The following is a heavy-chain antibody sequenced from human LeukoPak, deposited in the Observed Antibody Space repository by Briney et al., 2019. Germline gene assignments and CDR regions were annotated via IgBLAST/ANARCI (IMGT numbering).Heavy chain of an antibody. CDR1: GFTFSSSA. J-gene: IGHJ4*02. D-gene: IGHD6-19*01. V-gene: IGHV3-23*01. CDR2: ISGSGSGGST. Sequence: GGSLRLSCAASGFTFSSSAMSWVRQAPGKGLEWVSNISGSGSGGSTYYAESVKGRFTISRDNSKNTLYLQMNSLRAEDTAIYYCAKRSAESSGYFDSWGQGTLVTVSS. CDR3: AKRSAESSGYFDS.